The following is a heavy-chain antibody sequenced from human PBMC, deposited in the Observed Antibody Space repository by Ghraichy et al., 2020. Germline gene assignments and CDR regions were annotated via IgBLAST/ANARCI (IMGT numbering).Heavy chain of an antibody. Sequence: SVKVSCKASGFTFTSSAMQWVRQARGQRLEWIGWIVVGSGNTNYAQKFQERVTITRDMSTSTAYMELSSLRSEDTAVYYCAAGADFWSGDYFDYWCQGTLVTVSS. CDR2: IVVGSGNT. D-gene: IGHD3-3*01. CDR3: AAGADFWSGDYFDY. J-gene: IGHJ4*02. V-gene: IGHV1-58*02. CDR1: GFTFTSSA.